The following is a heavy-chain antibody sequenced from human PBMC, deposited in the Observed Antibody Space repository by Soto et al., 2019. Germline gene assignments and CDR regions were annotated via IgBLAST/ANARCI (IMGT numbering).Heavy chain of an antibody. CDR2: ISFDGTNK. CDR3: ARRIESASSYGADYLDF. J-gene: IGHJ4*02. D-gene: IGHD6-6*01. V-gene: IGHV3-30*03. CDR1: GFTFSSYG. Sequence: QVQLVESGGDVVQPGRSLRLSCAASGFTFSSYGMHWVRQAPGKGLEWVAVISFDGTNKYQADSVKGRFTISRDNSKNALYLQMNSLRPEETAVYYCARRIESASSYGADYLDFWGQGTLVTVSS.